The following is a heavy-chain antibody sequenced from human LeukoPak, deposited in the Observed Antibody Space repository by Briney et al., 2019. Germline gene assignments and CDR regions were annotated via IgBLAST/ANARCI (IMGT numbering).Heavy chain of an antibody. CDR1: GFTFSSHG. D-gene: IGHD6-6*01. V-gene: IGHV3-23*01. CDR2: ISGSGDNT. J-gene: IGHJ4*02. CDR3: ARAGSIAARRGYFDY. Sequence: GGSLRLSCAASGFTFSSHGMSWVRQAPGKGLEWVSTISGSGDNTYYADSVKGRFTISRDNSKNTLYLQMNSLRAEDTAVYYCARAGSIAARRGYFDYWGQGTLVTVSS.